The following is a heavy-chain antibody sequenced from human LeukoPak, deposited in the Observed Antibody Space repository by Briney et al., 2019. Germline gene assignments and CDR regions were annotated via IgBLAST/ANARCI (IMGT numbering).Heavy chain of an antibody. Sequence: PSETLSLTCAVYGGSFSGYYWSWIRHPPGTGLEWIGEINHSGSTNYKPSLKSRVTISVDMSKNQFSLKLSSVTAADTAVYYCARGRWGSVRGASQGWFDPWGQGTLVTVSS. V-gene: IGHV4-34*01. D-gene: IGHD3-10*01. CDR2: INHSGST. CDR3: ARGRWGSVRGASQGWFDP. CDR1: GGSFSGYY. J-gene: IGHJ5*02.